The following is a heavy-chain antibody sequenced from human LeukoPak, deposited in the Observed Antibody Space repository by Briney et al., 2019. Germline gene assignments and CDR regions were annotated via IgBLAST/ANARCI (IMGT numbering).Heavy chain of an antibody. CDR2: ISYDGSNK. D-gene: IGHD4-17*01. V-gene: IGHV3-30*18. J-gene: IGHJ4*02. CDR1: GLTFSSYG. Sequence: GGSLRLSCAASGLTFSSYGMHWVRQAPGKGLEWVAVISYDGSNKYYADSVKGRFTISRDNSKNTLYLQMNSLRAEDTAVYYCAKGSPIRVDYWGQGTLVTVSS. CDR3: AKGSPIRVDY.